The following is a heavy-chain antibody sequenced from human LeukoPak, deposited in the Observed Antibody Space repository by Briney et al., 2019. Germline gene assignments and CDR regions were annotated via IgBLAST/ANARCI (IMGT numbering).Heavy chain of an antibody. D-gene: IGHD3-10*01. CDR1: GDSVSRKSAG. Sequence: SQTLSLTCAISGDSVSRKSAGWNWIRQSPSRALEWLGRIYYRSTWYSDFLTSRITISPDTYKNQFSLHLDSVTPEDTAVYYCARGGLVRGSIDSLIAFDFWGQGTVVTVSS. J-gene: IGHJ3*01. CDR3: ARGGLVRGSIDSLIAFDF. CDR2: IYYRSTWYS. V-gene: IGHV6-1*01.